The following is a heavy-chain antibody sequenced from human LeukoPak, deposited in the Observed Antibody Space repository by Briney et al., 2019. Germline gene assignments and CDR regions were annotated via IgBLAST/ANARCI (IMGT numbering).Heavy chain of an antibody. J-gene: IGHJ4*02. D-gene: IGHD3-22*01. CDR1: GGTFSSYA. CDR2: IIPIFGKE. CDR3: ARDLRPPDYYDSSGYYYGGGFDY. Sequence: ASVKVSCKASGGTFSSYAISWVRQAPGQGLEWMGGIIPIFGKENYAQKFQGRVTITTDESTSTAYMELSSLRSEDTAVYYCARDLRPPDYYDSSGYYYGGGFDYWGQGTLVTVSS. V-gene: IGHV1-69*05.